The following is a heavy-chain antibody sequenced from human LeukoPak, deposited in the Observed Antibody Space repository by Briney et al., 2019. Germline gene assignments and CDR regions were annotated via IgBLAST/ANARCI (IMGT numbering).Heavy chain of an antibody. Sequence: SVKVSCKASGGTFSSYAISWVRQAPGQGLEWMGGIIPIFGTANYAQKFQGRVTITADESTSTAYMELSSLRSEDTAVYYCARDEGEAAAGSYYYYYYGMDVWGRGTTVTVSS. CDR3: ARDEGEAAAGSYYYYYYGMDV. CDR2: IIPIFGTA. J-gene: IGHJ6*02. D-gene: IGHD6-13*01. CDR1: GGTFSSYA. V-gene: IGHV1-69*13.